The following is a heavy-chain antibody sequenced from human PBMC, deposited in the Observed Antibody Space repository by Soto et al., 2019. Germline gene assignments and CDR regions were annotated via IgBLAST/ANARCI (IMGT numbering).Heavy chain of an antibody. CDR2: INPSGGST. V-gene: IGHV1-46*01. J-gene: IGHJ4*02. CDR3: ARAADVEYYGSGSYTDY. Sequence: GASVNVSCKASGYTFTSYYMHWVRQAPGQGLEWMGIINPSGGSTSYAQKFQGRVTMTRDTSTSTVYMELSSLRSEDTAVYYCARAADVEYYGSGSYTDYWGQGTLVTGSS. CDR1: GYTFTSYY. D-gene: IGHD3-10*01.